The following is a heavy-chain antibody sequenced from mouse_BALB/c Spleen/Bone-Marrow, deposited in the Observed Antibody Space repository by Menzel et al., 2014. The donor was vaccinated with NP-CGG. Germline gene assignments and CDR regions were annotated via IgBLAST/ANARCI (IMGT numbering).Heavy chain of an antibody. CDR2: INPGSGGT. CDR3: ARWDYAMDY. J-gene: IGHJ4*01. CDR1: GYAFTNYL. V-gene: IGHV1-54*01. Sequence: VKLQESGAELVRPGTSVKVSCKASGYAFTNYLIEWVKQRPGQGLEWIGVINPGSGGTSYNEKFKGKATLTADKSSSTAYMQLSSLTSDDSAVYFCARWDYAMDYWGQGTSVTVSS.